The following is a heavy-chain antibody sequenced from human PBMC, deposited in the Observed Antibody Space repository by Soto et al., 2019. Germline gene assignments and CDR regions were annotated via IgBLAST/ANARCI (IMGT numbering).Heavy chain of an antibody. D-gene: IGHD1-26*01. CDR1: GFTFSSYG. V-gene: IGHV3-33*01. CDR3: AREPVGEWELLYGYYYYGMDV. Sequence: GGSLRLSCAASGFTFSSYGMHWVRQAPGKGLEWVAVIWYDGSNKYYADSVKGRFTISRDNSKNTLYLQMNSLRAEDTAVYYCAREPVGEWELLYGYYYYGMDVWGQGTTVTVSS. J-gene: IGHJ6*02. CDR2: IWYDGSNK.